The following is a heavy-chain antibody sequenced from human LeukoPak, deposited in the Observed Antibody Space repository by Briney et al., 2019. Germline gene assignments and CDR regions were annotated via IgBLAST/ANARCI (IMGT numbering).Heavy chain of an antibody. CDR1: GFTFSDYY. CDR3: AKDLVGATGLGYFDY. V-gene: IGHV3-9*01. CDR2: ISWNSGSI. D-gene: IGHD1-26*01. Sequence: PGGSLRLSCAASGFTFSDYYMSWIRQAPGKGLEWVSGISWNSGSIGYADSVKGRFTISRDNAKNSLYLQMNSLRAEDTALYYCAKDLVGATGLGYFDYWGQGTLVTVSS. J-gene: IGHJ4*02.